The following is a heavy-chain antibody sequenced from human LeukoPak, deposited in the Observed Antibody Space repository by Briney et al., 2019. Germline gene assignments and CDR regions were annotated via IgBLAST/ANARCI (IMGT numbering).Heavy chain of an antibody. CDR2: FDPEDGET. CDR3: ATGASSSWYNYYYYMDV. Sequence: ASVKVSCKVSGYTLTELSMHWVRQAPGKGLEWMGGFDPEDGETIYAQKFQGRVTMTEDTSTDTAYMELSSLRSEATAVYYCATGASSSWYNYYYYMDVWGKGTTVTVSS. D-gene: IGHD6-13*01. J-gene: IGHJ6*03. CDR1: GYTLTELS. V-gene: IGHV1-24*01.